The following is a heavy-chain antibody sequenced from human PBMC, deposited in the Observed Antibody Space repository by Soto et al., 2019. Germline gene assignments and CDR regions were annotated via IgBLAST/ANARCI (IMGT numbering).Heavy chain of an antibody. J-gene: IGHJ4*02. CDR1: GFAFVSYG. V-gene: IGHV3-30*18. CDR2: ISYDGSNK. Sequence: GGSLRLSCPASGFAFVSYGMHWVRQAPGKGLEWVAVISYDGSNKYYADSVKGRFTISRDNSKNTLYLQMNSLRAEDTAVYYCAKGQRYCTNGVCYIFDYWGQGSLVTVSS. CDR3: AKGQRYCTNGVCYIFDY. D-gene: IGHD2-8*01.